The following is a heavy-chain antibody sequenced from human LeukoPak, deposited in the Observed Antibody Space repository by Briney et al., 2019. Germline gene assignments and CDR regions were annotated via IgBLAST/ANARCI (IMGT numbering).Heavy chain of an antibody. CDR1: GFTFSSYA. Sequence: TGGSLRLSCAASGFTFSSYAMSWVRQAPGKGLEWVSAISGSGGSTYYADSVKGRFTISRDNSKNTLYLQMNSLRAEDTAVYYCAKDPHYITGTEFYYYYYGMDVWGQGTTVTVSS. J-gene: IGHJ6*02. V-gene: IGHV3-23*01. D-gene: IGHD1-7*01. CDR2: ISGSGGST. CDR3: AKDPHYITGTEFYYYYYGMDV.